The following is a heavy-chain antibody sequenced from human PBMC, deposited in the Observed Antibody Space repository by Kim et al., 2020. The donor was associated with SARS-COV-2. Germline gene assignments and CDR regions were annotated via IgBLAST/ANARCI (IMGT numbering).Heavy chain of an antibody. CDR3: GYRSSSWYSYFDY. CDR2: IYYSGST. Sequence: SETLSLTCTVSGGSISSYYWSWIRQPPGKGLEWIGYIYYSGSTNYNPSLKSRVTISVDTSKNQFSLKLSSVTAADTAVYYCGYRSSSWYSYFDYWGQGTLVTVSS. D-gene: IGHD6-13*01. J-gene: IGHJ4*02. CDR1: GGSISSYY. V-gene: IGHV4-59*01.